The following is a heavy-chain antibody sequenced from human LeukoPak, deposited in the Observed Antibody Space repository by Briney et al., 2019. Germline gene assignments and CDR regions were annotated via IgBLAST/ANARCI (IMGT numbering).Heavy chain of an antibody. CDR1: GGTFSNYA. V-gene: IGHV1-69*05. CDR2: IIPIFGTA. J-gene: IGHJ6*03. Sequence: SVKVSCKASGGTFSNYAISWVRQAPGHGLEWMGGIIPIFGTANYAQKLQDRVTLSMEESTSTAYMELSSLRSEDTAVYYCARGPTDYDFWSGYSKKYYYYMDVWGTGTTVTVSS. D-gene: IGHD3-3*01. CDR3: ARGPTDYDFWSGYSKKYYYYMDV.